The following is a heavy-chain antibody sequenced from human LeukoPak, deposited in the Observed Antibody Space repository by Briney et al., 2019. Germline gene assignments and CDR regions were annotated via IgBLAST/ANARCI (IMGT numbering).Heavy chain of an antibody. D-gene: IGHD3-22*01. V-gene: IGHV3-33*01. CDR2: IWYDGSNK. J-gene: IGHJ4*02. CDR3: ARDYSSGYYPADY. Sequence: GRSLRLSCAASGFTFSSYGMHWVRQAPGKGLEWVAVIWYDGSNKYYADSVKGRFTISRDNSKNTLYLQMNSLRAEVTAVYYCARDYSSGYYPADYWGQGTLVTVSS. CDR1: GFTFSSYG.